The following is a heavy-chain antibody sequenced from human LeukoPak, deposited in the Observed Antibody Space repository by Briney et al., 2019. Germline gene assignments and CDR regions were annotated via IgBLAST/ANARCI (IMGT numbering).Heavy chain of an antibody. CDR1: GFTFTSSA. V-gene: IGHV1-58*01. CDR2: IVVGSGNT. CDR3: AAGPYCSGGSCYQNWFDP. Sequence: SVKVSCKASGFTFTSSAVQWVRQARGQRLEWIGWIVVGSGNTNYAQKFQERVTITRDMSTSTAHMELSSLRSEDTAVYYCAAGPYCSGGSCYQNWFDPWGQGTLVTVSS. J-gene: IGHJ5*02. D-gene: IGHD2-15*01.